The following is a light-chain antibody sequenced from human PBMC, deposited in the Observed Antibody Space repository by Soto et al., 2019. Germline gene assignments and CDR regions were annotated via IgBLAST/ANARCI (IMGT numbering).Light chain of an antibody. V-gene: IGKV3-11*01. CDR1: QSVSSS. CDR3: QQYGSSIT. CDR2: DTS. J-gene: IGKJ5*01. Sequence: EIVLTQSPAILSLSPGERATLSFRASQSVSSSLAWYQQKPGQAPRLLIYDTSNRATDIPPRFSGSGSGTDFTLTISRLEPEDFAVYYCQQYGSSITFGQGTRLEIK.